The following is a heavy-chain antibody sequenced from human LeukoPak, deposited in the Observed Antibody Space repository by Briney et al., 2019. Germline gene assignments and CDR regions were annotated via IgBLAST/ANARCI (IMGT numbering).Heavy chain of an antibody. CDR3: ARDRSGYDFYFEY. J-gene: IGHJ4*02. CDR2: VYYTGST. V-gene: IGHV4-59*01. Sequence: SETLSLTCTVSGGSISSYYWTWIRQPPGKGLEWIGYVYYTGSTNYNPSLKSRVTISVDTSKNQFSLKLTSVTAADTAVYYCARDRSGYDFYFEYWGQGTLVTVSS. D-gene: IGHD5-12*01. CDR1: GGSISSYY.